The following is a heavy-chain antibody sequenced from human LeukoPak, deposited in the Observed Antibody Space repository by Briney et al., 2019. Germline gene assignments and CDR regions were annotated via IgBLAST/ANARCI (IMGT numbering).Heavy chain of an antibody. J-gene: IGHJ5*02. CDR2: IVGSDGST. CDR1: GFTFSSYG. D-gene: IGHD2-21*02. Sequence: PGGPLRLSCAASGFTFSSYGMSWVRQAPGKGLEWVSGIVGSDGSTYYADSVKGRFTISRDNSKNTLYLQMNSLRAEDTAVYYCAKDACEGGDCFGWFDPWGQGTLVTVSS. V-gene: IGHV3-23*01. CDR3: AKDACEGGDCFGWFDP.